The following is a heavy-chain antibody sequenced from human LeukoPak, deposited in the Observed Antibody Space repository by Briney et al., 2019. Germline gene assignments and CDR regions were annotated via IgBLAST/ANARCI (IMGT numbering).Heavy chain of an antibody. CDR1: GFIFSDYS. D-gene: IGHD5-12*01. CDR3: ARDYRYAFDN. CDR2: IGISSGRT. V-gene: IGHV3-48*04. Sequence: PGGSLRLSCAASGFIFSDYSMNWVRQAPGKGPEWISYIGISSGRTMYADSVKGRFTISRDTANKSLYLQMNSLRVEDTAVYYCARDYRYAFDNWGQGTLVTVSS. J-gene: IGHJ4*02.